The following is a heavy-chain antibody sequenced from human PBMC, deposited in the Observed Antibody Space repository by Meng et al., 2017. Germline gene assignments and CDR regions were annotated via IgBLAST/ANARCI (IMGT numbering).Heavy chain of an antibody. V-gene: IGHV1-8*01. CDR1: GYTFTSYD. J-gene: IGHJ4*02. CDR3: ARGLNDYVWGSYRHFDY. D-gene: IGHD3-16*02. CDR2: MNPNSGNT. Sequence: QGQLVHSGAEVKKPGASVKVSCKASGYTFTSYDINWVRQATGQGLEWMGWMNPNSGNTGYAQKFQGRVTMTRNTSISTAYMELSSLRSEDTAVYYCARGLNDYVWGSYRHFDYWGQGTLVTVSS.